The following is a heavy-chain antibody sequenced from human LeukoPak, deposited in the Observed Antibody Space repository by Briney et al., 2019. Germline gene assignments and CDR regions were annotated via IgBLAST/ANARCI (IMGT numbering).Heavy chain of an antibody. CDR1: GFTFSSYA. J-gene: IGHJ4*02. CDR3: AKVGEAFWSGYFDY. V-gene: IGHV3-23*01. Sequence: GGSLRLSCAASGFTFSSYAMSWVRQAPGKGLEWVLAISGSGGSTYYADSVKGRFTISRDNSKNTLYLQMNSLRAEDTAVYYCAKVGEAFWSGYFDYWGQGTLVTVSS. CDR2: ISGSGGST. D-gene: IGHD3-3*01.